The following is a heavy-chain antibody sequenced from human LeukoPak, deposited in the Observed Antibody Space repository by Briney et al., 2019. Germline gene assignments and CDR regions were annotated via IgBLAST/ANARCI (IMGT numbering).Heavy chain of an antibody. V-gene: IGHV4-39*01. Sequence: SETLSLTCTVSGDSLSSSSYYWGWIRQPPGKGLEWIGSIYYSGSTYSNPSPKSRVTISVDTSKNQFSLKLSTMPAADTAVYYWAMALSSGWYPTGWFDPWGQGTLVTVSS. CDR3: AMALSSGWYPTGWFDP. D-gene: IGHD6-19*01. CDR1: GDSLSSSSYY. CDR2: IYYSGST. J-gene: IGHJ5*02.